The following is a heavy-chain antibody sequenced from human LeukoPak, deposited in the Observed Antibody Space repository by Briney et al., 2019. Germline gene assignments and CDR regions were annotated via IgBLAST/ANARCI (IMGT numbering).Heavy chain of an antibody. V-gene: IGHV3-73*01. D-gene: IGHD3-22*01. Sequence: GGSLTLSCAASGITFSGSAMHGVRQASGKGLEWVGRIRSKANNYATAYAASLKGRFSVSRDDSKNTAHLYMNNLETEDTAIYYCTRQFDGVGYYPDYWGQGTVVTVSS. J-gene: IGHJ4*02. CDR1: GITFSGSA. CDR3: TRQFDGVGYYPDY. CDR2: IRSKANNYAT.